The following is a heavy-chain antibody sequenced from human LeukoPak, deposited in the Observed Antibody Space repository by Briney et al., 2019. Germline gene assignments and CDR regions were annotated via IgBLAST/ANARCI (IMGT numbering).Heavy chain of an antibody. V-gene: IGHV3-23*01. CDR1: GFTFSNYA. Sequence: GGSLRLSCVASGFTFSNYAMTWVRQAPGKGLEWVSLITGSGANTYYADSVKGRFTISRDNSKNMLYLQTNSLRAEDTAVYYCAKLRDRSGYSAGDYWGQGTLATVSS. J-gene: IGHJ4*02. CDR3: AKLRDRSGYSAGDY. CDR2: ITGSGANT. D-gene: IGHD3-3*01.